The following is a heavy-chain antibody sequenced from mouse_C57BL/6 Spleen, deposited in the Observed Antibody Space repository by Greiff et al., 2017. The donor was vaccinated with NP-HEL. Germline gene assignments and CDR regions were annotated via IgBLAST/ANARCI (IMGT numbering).Heavy chain of an antibody. D-gene: IGHD1-1*01. CDR2: IYPGSGNT. CDR3: ARDYGSSYAMDY. J-gene: IGHJ4*01. Sequence: VQLQQSGPELVKPGASVKISCKASGYTFTDYYINWVKQRPGQRLEWIGWIYPGSGNTKYNEKFKGKATLTVDTSSSTAYMQLSSLTSEDSAVYFCARDYGSSYAMDYWGQGTSVTVSS. CDR1: GYTFTDYY. V-gene: IGHV1-84*01.